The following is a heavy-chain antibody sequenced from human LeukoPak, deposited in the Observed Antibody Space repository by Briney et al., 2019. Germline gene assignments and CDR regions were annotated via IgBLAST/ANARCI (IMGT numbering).Heavy chain of an antibody. V-gene: IGHV3-15*01. Sequence: GGSLRLSCAASGFTFSNAWMSWVRQAPGKGLEWVGRIKSKTDGGTTDYAAPVKGRFTISRDDSKNTLYLQMNSLKTEDTAVYYCTTDLLGYYDSSGYHYRDYWGQGTLVTVSS. J-gene: IGHJ4*02. CDR2: IKSKTDGGTT. CDR3: TTDLLGYYDSSGYHYRDY. CDR1: GFTFSNAW. D-gene: IGHD3-22*01.